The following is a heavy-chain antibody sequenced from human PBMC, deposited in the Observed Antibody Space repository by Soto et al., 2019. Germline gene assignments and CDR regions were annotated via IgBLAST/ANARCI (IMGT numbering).Heavy chain of an antibody. D-gene: IGHD6-19*01. J-gene: IGHJ4*02. CDR3: ASSRYSSGWYGFYY. CDR2: IYSGGST. V-gene: IGHV3-53*04. Sequence: EVQLVESGGGLVQPGGSLRLYCAASGFTVSSNYMSWVRQAPGKGLEWVSVIYSGGSTYYADSVKGRFTISRHNSKNTLYLQMNSLRAEDTAVYYCASSRYSSGWYGFYYWGQGTLVTVSS. CDR1: GFTVSSNY.